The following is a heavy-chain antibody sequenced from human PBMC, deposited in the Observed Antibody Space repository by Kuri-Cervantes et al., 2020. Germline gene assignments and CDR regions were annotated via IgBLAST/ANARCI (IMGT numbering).Heavy chain of an antibody. D-gene: IGHD4-17*01. Sequence: GGSLRLSYAASGFTFSSYSMNWVRQAPGKGLEWVSYISSSSSTLYYADSVKGRFTISRDNAKNSLYLQMNSLRDEDTAVYYCARERSTVTTEVYYYYGMDVWGQGTTVTVSS. CDR2: ISSSSSTL. J-gene: IGHJ6*02. CDR1: GFTFSSYS. CDR3: ARERSTVTTEVYYYYGMDV. V-gene: IGHV3-48*02.